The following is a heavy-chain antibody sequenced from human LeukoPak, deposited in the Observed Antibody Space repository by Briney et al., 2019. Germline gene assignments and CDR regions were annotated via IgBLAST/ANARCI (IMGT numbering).Heavy chain of an antibody. V-gene: IGHV3-48*03. CDR3: ARVICTGGSCSQNDY. J-gene: IGHJ4*02. Sequence: GGSLRLSCTASGFIFSNFEMNWVRQAPGKGLQWLAYINSGATSEYYADSVKGRFTISRDNAKNSLYLQMNSLGVQDTAIYYCARVICTGGSCSQNDYRGQGTLVTVSS. CDR2: INSGATSE. D-gene: IGHD2-8*02. CDR1: GFIFSNFE.